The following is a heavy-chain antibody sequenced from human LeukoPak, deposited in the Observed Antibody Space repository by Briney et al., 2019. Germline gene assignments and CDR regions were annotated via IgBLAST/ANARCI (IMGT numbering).Heavy chain of an antibody. V-gene: IGHV3-53*04. CDR1: GFTVSSYY. D-gene: IGHD3-22*01. Sequence: PGGSLILSCAASGFTVSSYYMSWVRQSPGKGLEGVSVIYSGGSTYYADSVKGRFTISRHNSKNTLYLQMNSLRAEDTAVYYCARAAYYYDSSGSRAFDIWGQGTMVTVSS. CDR2: IYSGGST. CDR3: ARAAYYYDSSGSRAFDI. J-gene: IGHJ3*02.